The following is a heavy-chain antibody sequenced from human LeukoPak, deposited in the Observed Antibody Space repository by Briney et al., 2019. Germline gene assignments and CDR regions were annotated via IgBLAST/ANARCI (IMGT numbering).Heavy chain of an antibody. J-gene: IGHJ1*01. Sequence: GESLKISCKGSGYSFPNYYIGWVRQMPEKGLEWMGILYPDDSDTRYSPSFQGQVTIPADKSINTAYLQWSSLKASDTAMYYCARLYCTGGTCYLRDWGQGTLVTVSS. CDR3: ARLYCTGGTCYLRD. D-gene: IGHD2-8*02. CDR2: LYPDDSDT. V-gene: IGHV5-51*01. CDR1: GYSFPNYY.